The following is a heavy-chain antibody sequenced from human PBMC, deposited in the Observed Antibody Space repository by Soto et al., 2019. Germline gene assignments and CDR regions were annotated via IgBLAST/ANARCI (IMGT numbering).Heavy chain of an antibody. D-gene: IGHD5-18*01. V-gene: IGHV4-61*01. CDR1: GDSVSSGSYY. CDR2: IYYSGTT. Sequence: SETLSLTCNVSGDSVSSGSYYWTWVRQPPGKGLEWIGNIYYSGTTNYNPSLQNRVTISIDTSKNQYSLKLTSVTAADAALYYCARDMRGYSRALDYWGQGTQVTVSS. J-gene: IGHJ4*02. CDR3: ARDMRGYSRALDY.